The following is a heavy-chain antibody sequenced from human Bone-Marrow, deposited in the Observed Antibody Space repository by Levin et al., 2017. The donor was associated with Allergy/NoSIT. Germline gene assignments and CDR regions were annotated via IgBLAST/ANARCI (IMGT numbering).Heavy chain of an antibody. D-gene: IGHD6-19*01. CDR3: AKDPSNGWTRNFYYFDL. V-gene: IGHV3-23*01. J-gene: IGHJ2*01. CDR2: ASAATDTT. Sequence: GESLKISCAASGFTLSNYAMSWVRQAPGKGLEWVSGASAATDTTFYSESVKGRFTISRDNFNNRVYLQMNSLRADDTAVYYCAKDPSNGWTRNFYYFDLWGRGTLVTVSS. CDR1: GFTLSNYA.